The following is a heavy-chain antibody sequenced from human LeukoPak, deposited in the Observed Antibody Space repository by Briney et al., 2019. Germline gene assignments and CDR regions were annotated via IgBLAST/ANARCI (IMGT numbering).Heavy chain of an antibody. CDR3: GTSSGWYPTPSY. Sequence: ASVKVSCKASGYTFTSYDINWVRQATGQGLEWMGWINPNSGGTNYAQKFQGRVTMTRDTSISTAYMELSRLRSDDTAVYYCGTSSGWYPTPSYWGQGTLVTVSS. D-gene: IGHD6-19*01. CDR1: GYTFTSYD. J-gene: IGHJ4*02. V-gene: IGHV1-2*02. CDR2: INPNSGGT.